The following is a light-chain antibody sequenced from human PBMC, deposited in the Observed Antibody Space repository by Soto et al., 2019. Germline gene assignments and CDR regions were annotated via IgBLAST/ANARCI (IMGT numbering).Light chain of an antibody. CDR2: GAS. CDR1: QSVSSN. V-gene: IGKV3-15*01. Sequence: EIVMTQSPATLSVSRGERATLSCRASQSVSSNLAWYQQKPGQAPRVLIYGASTRATGIPARFSGSGAATKFTLTSSSLQSDDFAAYSCQQYNNWRPFAQGNKV. CDR3: QQYNNWRP. J-gene: IGKJ1*01.